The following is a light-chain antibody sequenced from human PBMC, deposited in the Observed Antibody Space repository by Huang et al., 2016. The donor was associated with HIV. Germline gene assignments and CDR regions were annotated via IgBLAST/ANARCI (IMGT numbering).Light chain of an antibody. J-gene: IGKJ4*01. Sequence: EIVLTQSPVTLSLSPGDRATLSCRASQSIGTYLAWYQQKSGQAPRLLISDGSNRAAGVPARFSASGSETDFTLTIASLDPDDFAIYHCQQRSKWPLTFGGGTKVEMK. CDR3: QQRSKWPLT. CDR1: QSIGTY. CDR2: DGS. V-gene: IGKV3-11*01.